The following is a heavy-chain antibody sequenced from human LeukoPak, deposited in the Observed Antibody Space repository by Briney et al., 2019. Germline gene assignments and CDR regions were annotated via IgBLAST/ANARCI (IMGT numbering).Heavy chain of an antibody. CDR1: GFTFSSYW. CDR2: IKQDGSEK. D-gene: IGHD3-16*02. CDR3: ARGITFGGVIVTSYYFDY. Sequence: GSLRLSCAASGFTFSSYWMSWVRQAPGKGLEWVANIKQDGSEKYYVDSVKGRFTISRDNAKNSLYLQMNSLRAEDTAVYYCARGITFGGVIVTSYYFDYWGQGTLVTVSS. V-gene: IGHV3-7*01. J-gene: IGHJ4*02.